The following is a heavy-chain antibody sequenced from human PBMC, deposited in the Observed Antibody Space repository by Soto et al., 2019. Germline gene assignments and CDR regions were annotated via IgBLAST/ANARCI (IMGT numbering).Heavy chain of an antibody. CDR3: ARESSYLFDY. J-gene: IGHJ4*02. CDR1: GFTFSSYG. Sequence: QVQLVESGGGVVQPGRSLRLSCAASGFTFSSYGMHWVRQAPGKGLEWVAVIWYDGSNKYYADSVKGRFTISRDNSKNTLYLQMNSRRAEDTAVYYCARESSYLFDYWGQGTLVTVSS. D-gene: IGHD1-26*01. CDR2: IWYDGSNK. V-gene: IGHV3-33*01.